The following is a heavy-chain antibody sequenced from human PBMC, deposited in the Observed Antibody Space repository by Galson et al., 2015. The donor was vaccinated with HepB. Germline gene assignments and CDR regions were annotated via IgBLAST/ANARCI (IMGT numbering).Heavy chain of an antibody. D-gene: IGHD2-2*01. CDR3: QISTLNLHLLGYCSSTSCSPMYNWFDP. CDR2: ISSNGGST. J-gene: IGHJ5*02. Sequence: SLRLSCAASGFTFSSYAMHWVRQAPGKGLEYVSAISSNGGSTYYADSVKGRFTISRGNSKNTLYLQMSSLRAEDTAVYYCQISTLNLHLLGYCSSTSCSPMYNWFDPWGQGTLVTVSS. CDR1: GFTFSSYA. V-gene: IGHV3-64D*06.